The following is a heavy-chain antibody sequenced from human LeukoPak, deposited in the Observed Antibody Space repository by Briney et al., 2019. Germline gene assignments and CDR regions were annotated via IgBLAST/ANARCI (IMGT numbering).Heavy chain of an antibody. CDR3: AKDGRSGWSYYMDV. D-gene: IGHD2-15*01. J-gene: IGHJ6*03. CDR1: GFTFSSYN. V-gene: IGHV3-21*04. CDR2: ISSSSSYI. Sequence: PGGSLRLSCAASGFTFSSYNMNWVRQAPGKGLEWVSSISSSSSYIYYADSVKGRFTISRDNAKNSLYLQMNSLRAEDTALYYCAKDGRSGWSYYMDVWGKGTTVTISS.